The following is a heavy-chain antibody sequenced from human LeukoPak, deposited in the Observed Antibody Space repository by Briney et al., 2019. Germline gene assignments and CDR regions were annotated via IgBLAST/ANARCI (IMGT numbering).Heavy chain of an antibody. CDR3: ARERYYGDYPEYFDY. D-gene: IGHD4-17*01. J-gene: IGHJ4*02. CDR1: GFTFSSYS. Sequence: GGSLRLSCAASGFTFSSYSMNWVRQAPGKGLEWVSSISSSSSYIYYADSVKGRFTISRDNAKNTLYLQMNSLRAGDTAVYYCARERYYGDYPEYFDYWGQGTLVTVSS. V-gene: IGHV3-21*01. CDR2: ISSSSSYI.